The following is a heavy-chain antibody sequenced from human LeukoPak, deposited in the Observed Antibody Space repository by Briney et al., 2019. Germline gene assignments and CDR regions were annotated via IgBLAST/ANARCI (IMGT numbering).Heavy chain of an antibody. J-gene: IGHJ3*02. CDR2: IYSGGST. CDR1: GFTVSSNY. V-gene: IGHV3-66*01. D-gene: IGHD2-15*01. CDR3: ARDRVGYCSGGSCYSVLPGGAFDI. Sequence: GGSLRLSCAASGFTVSSNYMSWVRQAPGKGLEWVSVIYSGGSTYYADSVKGRFTVSRDNSKNTLYLQMNSLRAEDTAVYYCARDRVGYCSGGSCYSVLPGGAFDIWGQGTMVTVSS.